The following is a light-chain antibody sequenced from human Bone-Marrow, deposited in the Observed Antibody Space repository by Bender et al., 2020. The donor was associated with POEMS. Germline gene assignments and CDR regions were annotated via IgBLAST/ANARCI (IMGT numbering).Light chain of an antibody. J-gene: IGLJ2*01. CDR2: EVS. CDR3: CSYAGSYTLA. Sequence: QSALTQPASVSGSPGQSITISCTGTGNDVGNYNYVSWYQQHPGKAPRLIIYEVSNRPSGVSDRFSGSKSGTSASLTISGLQAEDEADYYCCSYAGSYTLAFGGGTKLTVL. CDR1: GNDVGNYNY. V-gene: IGLV2-14*01.